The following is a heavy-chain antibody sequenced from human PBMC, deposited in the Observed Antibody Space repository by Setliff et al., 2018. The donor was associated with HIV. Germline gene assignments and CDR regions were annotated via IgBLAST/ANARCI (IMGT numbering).Heavy chain of an antibody. Sequence: PGASVKVSCKASGGTFSSYAISWVRQAPGQGLEWMGGIIPILGIANYAQKFQGRVTITTDESTSTAYMELSSLRSEDTAVYYCARERLSDAFDIWGQGTMVTVSS. CDR3: ARERLSDAFDI. CDR2: IIPILGIA. J-gene: IGHJ3*02. D-gene: IGHD2-21*02. CDR1: GGTFSSYA. V-gene: IGHV1-69*10.